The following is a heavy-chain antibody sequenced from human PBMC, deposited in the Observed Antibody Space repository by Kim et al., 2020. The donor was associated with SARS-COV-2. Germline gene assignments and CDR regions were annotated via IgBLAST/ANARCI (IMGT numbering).Heavy chain of an antibody. CDR2: IWYDGSNK. CDR1: GFTFSSYG. J-gene: IGHJ4*02. V-gene: IGHV3-33*08. CDR3: ARAAPIAVAGSFDY. D-gene: IGHD6-19*01. Sequence: GGSLRLSCAASGFTFSSYGMHWVRQAPGKGLEWVAVIWYDGSNKYYADSVKGRFTISRDNSKNTLYLQMNSLRAEDTAVYYCARAAPIAVAGSFDYWGQGTLVTVSS.